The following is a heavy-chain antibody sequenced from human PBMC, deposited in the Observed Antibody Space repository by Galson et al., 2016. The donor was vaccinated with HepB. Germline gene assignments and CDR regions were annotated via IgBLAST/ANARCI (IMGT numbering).Heavy chain of an antibody. CDR3: ARDLYCYSCGWDYYYYNMDV. V-gene: IGHV1-46*01. CDR1: GYTFTSYY. J-gene: IGHJ6*03. D-gene: IGHD2-15*01. CDR2: INPSGGST. Sequence: SVKVSCKASGYTFTSYYMHWVRRAPGQGLEWMGIINPSGGSTSYAQKFQGRVTMTRDTSTSTVYMELSSLRSEDTAIYYCARDLYCYSCGWDYYYYNMDVWGKGTTVTVSS.